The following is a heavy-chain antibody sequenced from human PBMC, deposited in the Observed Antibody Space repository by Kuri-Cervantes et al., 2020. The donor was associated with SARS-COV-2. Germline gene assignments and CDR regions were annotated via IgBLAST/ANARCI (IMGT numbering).Heavy chain of an antibody. CDR3: ARGGYCSGGSCHSGSRYYYYYMDV. D-gene: IGHD2-15*01. CDR1: GYTLTELS. CDR2: FDPEDGET. J-gene: IGHJ6*03. Sequence: ASVKVSCKVSGYTLTELSMHWVRQAPGKGLEWMGGFDPEDGETNYAQKFQGRVTITADESTSTAYMELSSLRSEDTAVYYCARGGYCSGGSCHSGSRYYYYYMDVWGKGTTVTVSS. V-gene: IGHV1-24*01.